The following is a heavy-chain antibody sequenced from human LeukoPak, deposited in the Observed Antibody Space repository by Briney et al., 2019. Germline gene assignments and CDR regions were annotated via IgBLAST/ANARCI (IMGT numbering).Heavy chain of an antibody. V-gene: IGHV3-30-3*01. CDR1: GFTFSSYA. D-gene: IGHD3-22*01. CDR2: ISYDGSNK. J-gene: IGHJ4*02. CDR3: ARVRREGYYYDSSGYRSSYFDY. Sequence: GGSLRLSCAASGFTFSSYAMHWVRQAPGKGLEWVAVISYDGSNKYYADSVKGRFTISRDNSKNTLYLQMNSLRAEDTAVYYCARVRREGYYYDSSGYRSSYFDYWGQGTLVTVSS.